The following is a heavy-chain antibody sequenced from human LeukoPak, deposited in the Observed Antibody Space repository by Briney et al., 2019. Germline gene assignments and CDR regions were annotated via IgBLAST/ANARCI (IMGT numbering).Heavy chain of an antibody. CDR1: GNSFQSYW. CDR3: ARPVEMATITAFDY. D-gene: IGHD5-24*01. V-gene: IGHV5-51*01. Sequence: GESLKISCKVSGNSFQSYWIGWVRQMPGKGLEFMGLVFIGDSDTRYSPSFHGQVTISVDKSISTAYLQWSSLKASDSAMYYCARPVEMATITAFDYWGQGTLVTVSS. J-gene: IGHJ4*02. CDR2: VFIGDSDT.